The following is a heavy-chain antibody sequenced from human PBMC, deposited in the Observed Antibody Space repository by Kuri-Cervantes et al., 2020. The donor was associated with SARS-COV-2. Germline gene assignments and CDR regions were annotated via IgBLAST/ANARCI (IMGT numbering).Heavy chain of an antibody. D-gene: IGHD7-27*01. J-gene: IGHJ4*02. Sequence: GGSLRLSCAASGFTFSSYSMNWVRQAPGKGLEWVSSISSSSSYIYYADSVKGRFTISRDSAKNSLYLQMNSLRAEDTAVYYCARGLWGIQYYFDYWGQGTLVTVSS. V-gene: IGHV3-21*01. CDR1: GFTFSSYS. CDR3: ARGLWGIQYYFDY. CDR2: ISSSSSYI.